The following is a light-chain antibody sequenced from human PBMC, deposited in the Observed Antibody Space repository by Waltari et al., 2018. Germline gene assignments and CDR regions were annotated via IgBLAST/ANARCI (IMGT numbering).Light chain of an antibody. V-gene: IGKV3-20*01. CDR1: QSVSSTY. CDR3: QQFGSSPYT. Sequence: VVLTQSPGTLSLSLGERVTLSCRASQSVSSTYLAWYQQKLGQAPRLLIYGASRATGIPDRFSGSGSETDFTLTISRLEPEDFAVYYCQQFGSSPYTFGQGTKLDI. J-gene: IGKJ2*01. CDR2: GAS.